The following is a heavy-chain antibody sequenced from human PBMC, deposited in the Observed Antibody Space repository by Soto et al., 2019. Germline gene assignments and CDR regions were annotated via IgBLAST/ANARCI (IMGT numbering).Heavy chain of an antibody. CDR1: GFTFSSYA. J-gene: IGHJ4*02. CDR2: ISYDGSNK. CDR3: ANQIRYFDWFFPFDY. Sequence: PGGSLRLSCAASGFTFSSYAMNWVRQAPGKGLEWVAVISYDGSNKYYADSVKGRFTISRDNSKNTVYLQMSSLKTEDTAVYYCANQIRYFDWFFPFDYWGPGALVNVSS. V-gene: IGHV3-30-3*01. D-gene: IGHD3-9*01.